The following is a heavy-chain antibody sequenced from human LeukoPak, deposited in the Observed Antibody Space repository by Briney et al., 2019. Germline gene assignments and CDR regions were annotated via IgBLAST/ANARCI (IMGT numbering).Heavy chain of an antibody. CDR1: GGTFISYA. D-gene: IGHD1-14*01. Sequence: GASVKVSCKASGGTFISYAISWVRQAPGQGLEWMGRIIPIFGTANYAQKFQGRVTITTDESTSTAYMELSSLRSEDTAVYYCARPELSDAFDIWGQGTMVTVSS. J-gene: IGHJ3*02. CDR2: IIPIFGTA. CDR3: ARPELSDAFDI. V-gene: IGHV1-69*05.